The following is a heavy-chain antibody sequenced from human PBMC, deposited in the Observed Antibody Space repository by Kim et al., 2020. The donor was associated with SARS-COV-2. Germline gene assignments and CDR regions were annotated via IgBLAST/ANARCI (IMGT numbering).Heavy chain of an antibody. D-gene: IGHD3-22*01. V-gene: IGHV3-23*01. Sequence: SVKGRFTISRANSTNTLYLQMNSLRAEDTAVYYCAKSFWYYDSSGYYFDYWGQGTLVTVSS. J-gene: IGHJ4*02. CDR3: AKSFWYYDSSGYYFDY.